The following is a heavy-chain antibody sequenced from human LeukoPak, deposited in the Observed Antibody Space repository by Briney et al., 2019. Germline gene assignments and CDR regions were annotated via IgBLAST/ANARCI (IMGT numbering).Heavy chain of an antibody. CDR1: GFTFSSYS. V-gene: IGHV3-21*04. CDR3: ARGGWRTFDY. CDR2: ISSSSSYI. J-gene: IGHJ4*02. Sequence: PGGSLRLSCAASGFTFSSYSMNWVRQAPGKGLEWVSSISSSSSYIYYADSVKGRFTISKDNAKNSLYLQMNSLRDEDTAVYYCARGGWRTFDYWGQGTLVTVSS.